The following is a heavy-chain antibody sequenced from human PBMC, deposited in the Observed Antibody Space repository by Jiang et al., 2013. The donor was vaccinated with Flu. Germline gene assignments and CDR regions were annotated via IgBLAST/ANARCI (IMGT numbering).Heavy chain of an antibody. CDR2: IYYSGST. CDR1: GGSISSYY. D-gene: IGHD2-2*01. J-gene: IGHJ4*02. V-gene: IGHV4-59*08. CDR3: ARRYCRSTICPIDY. Sequence: GPGLVKPSETLSLTCTVSGGSISSYYWIWIRQPPGKGLEWIGYIYYSGSTNYNPSLKSRVTISVDTSKNQFSLKLSSVTAADTAVYYCARRYCRSTICPIDYWGQGTLVTVSS.